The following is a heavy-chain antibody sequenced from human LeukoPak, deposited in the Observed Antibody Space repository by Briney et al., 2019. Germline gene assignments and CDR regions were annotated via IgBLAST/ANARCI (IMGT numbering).Heavy chain of an antibody. J-gene: IGHJ4*02. D-gene: IGHD2-21*02. Sequence: GGSLRLSCAASGFTFSSYSMNWVRQAPGKGLEWVSYISSSSSTIYYADSVKGRFTISRDNAKNSLYLQMNSLRDEDTAVYYCARDRRSYCGGDCAIDYWGRGTLVTVSS. CDR1: GFTFSSYS. CDR2: ISSSSSTI. V-gene: IGHV3-48*02. CDR3: ARDRRSYCGGDCAIDY.